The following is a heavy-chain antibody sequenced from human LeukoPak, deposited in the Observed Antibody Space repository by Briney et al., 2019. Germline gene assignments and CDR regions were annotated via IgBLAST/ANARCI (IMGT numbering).Heavy chain of an antibody. CDR2: IYYSGST. Sequence: SSETLSLTCTVSGGSISSSSYYWGWIRQPPGKGLEWIGSIYYSGSTYYNPSLKSRVTISVDTSKNQFSLKLSPVTAADTAVYYCARLYSRDRYYFDYWGQGTLVTVSS. CDR3: ARLYSRDRYYFDY. CDR1: GGSISSSSYY. J-gene: IGHJ4*02. V-gene: IGHV4-39*01. D-gene: IGHD1-26*01.